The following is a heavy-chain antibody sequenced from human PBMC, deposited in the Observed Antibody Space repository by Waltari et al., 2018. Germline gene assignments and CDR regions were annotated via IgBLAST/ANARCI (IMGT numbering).Heavy chain of an antibody. CDR1: GDSMYEYY. Sequence: QVQLQESGPGLVKPSETLSLTCNVSGDSMYEYYWSWIRPPAGTGREWIGRIYVGDSINDNTSIRSRVTMSRDTSKKQFSLKLRSVTAADTAVYYCAGDGHGRSWDRLPLDHWGQGSLVTVSS. CDR3: AGDGHGRSWDRLPLDH. D-gene: IGHD2-15*01. V-gene: IGHV4-4*07. CDR2: IYVGDSI. J-gene: IGHJ4*02.